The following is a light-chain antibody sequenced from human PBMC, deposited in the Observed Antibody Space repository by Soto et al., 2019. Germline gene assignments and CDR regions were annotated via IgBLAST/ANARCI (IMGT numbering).Light chain of an antibody. V-gene: IGLV2-14*01. CDR3: SSFTSTSTRL. J-gene: IGLJ1*01. CDR1: SSDIGSYDY. Sequence: QSVLTQPASVSGSPGQSITISCTGTSSDIGSYDYVSWYQQHPGKAPNLIIYEVTDRPSGVSNRFSGSKSGKTASLTTSGLQAEDEADYYCSSFTSTSTRLFGSGTKVTV. CDR2: EVT.